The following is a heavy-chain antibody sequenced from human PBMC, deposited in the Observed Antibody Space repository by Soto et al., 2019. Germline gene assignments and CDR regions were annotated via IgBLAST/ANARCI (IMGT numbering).Heavy chain of an antibody. CDR2: IYYSGST. D-gene: IGHD3-3*01. CDR1: GGSISSYY. CDR3: ARTRAYSVFGVVIKGSYYYGMDV. Sequence: PSETLSLTCTASGGSISSYYWSWIRQPPGKGLEWIGYIYYSGSTNYNPSLKSRVTISVDTSKNQFSLKLSSVTAADTAVYYCARTRAYSVFGVVIKGSYYYGMDVWGQGTTVTVSS. J-gene: IGHJ6*02. V-gene: IGHV4-59*01.